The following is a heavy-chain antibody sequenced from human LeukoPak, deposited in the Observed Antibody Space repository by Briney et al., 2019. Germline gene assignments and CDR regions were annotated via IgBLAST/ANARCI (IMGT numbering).Heavy chain of an antibody. CDR1: GGSISSYY. Sequence: SETLSLTCTVSGGSISSYYWSWLRQPPGKGLEWIGYIYYSGSTNYNPSLKSRVTISVDTSKNQFSLKLSSVTAADTAVYYCARSVRGTNYYYYYMDVWGKGTTVTVSS. CDR2: IYYSGST. J-gene: IGHJ6*03. V-gene: IGHV4-59*01. D-gene: IGHD3-10*02. CDR3: ARSVRGTNYYYYYMDV.